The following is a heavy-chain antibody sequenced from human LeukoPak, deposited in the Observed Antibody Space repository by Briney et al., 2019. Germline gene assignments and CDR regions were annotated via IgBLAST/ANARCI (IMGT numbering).Heavy chain of an antibody. Sequence: SETLSLTCAVSGDSMTSNNWWSWVRQPPGKGLEWIGDIYHTGRTNYNPSLKSRVTISVDTSKNQFSLKLSSVTAADTAVYYCARGGEVTFDIWGQGTMVTVSS. V-gene: IGHV4-4*02. CDR1: GDSMTSNNW. CDR2: IYHTGRT. CDR3: ARGGEVTFDI. J-gene: IGHJ3*02. D-gene: IGHD3-10*01.